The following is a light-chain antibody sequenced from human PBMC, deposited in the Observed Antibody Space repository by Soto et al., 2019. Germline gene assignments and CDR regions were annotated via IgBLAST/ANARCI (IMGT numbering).Light chain of an antibody. J-gene: IGKJ3*01. V-gene: IGKV3-20*01. CDR1: QSVGSNY. CDR2: AAS. Sequence: EIGLTQSPGTPSLSPGERAALSCRASQSVGSNYLAWYQQKPGQAPRLLIYAASSRATGIPDRYTVSGSGTDFTLTISRLEPEDFAVYCCENYGSSPPTFTFGPGTKVDIK. CDR3: ENYGSSPPTFT.